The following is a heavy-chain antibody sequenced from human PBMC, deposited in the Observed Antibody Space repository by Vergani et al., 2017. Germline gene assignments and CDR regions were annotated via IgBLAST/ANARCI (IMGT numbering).Heavy chain of an antibody. J-gene: IGHJ4*02. CDR3: ATVGTQWVVNGFFDH. Sequence: QVQLQESGPGLVKPAETLSLSCTVSAVSLQSHYWDWLRQSPGKGLEYIGFIYHSGSTIYHPSLKSRVTMSVDMSKNQFSLKLKSVTSADTAVYYCATVGTQWVVNGFFDHWGQGILVTVSS. CDR1: AVSLQSHY. CDR2: IYHSGST. D-gene: IGHD6-19*01. V-gene: IGHV4-59*11.